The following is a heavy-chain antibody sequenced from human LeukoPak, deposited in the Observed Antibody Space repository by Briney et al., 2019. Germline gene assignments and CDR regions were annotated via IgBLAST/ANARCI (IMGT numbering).Heavy chain of an antibody. V-gene: IGHV3-23*01. CDR1: GFTFSSYG. D-gene: IGHD6-13*01. J-gene: IGHJ6*02. CDR2: TSATGGST. Sequence: GGSPRLSCAASGFTFSSYGITWVRQAPGKGLEWVSTTSATGGSTYYADSVKGRFTISRDNSKDTLYLQMNSLRAEDTAVYYCAKDLTVDSSSWYVGSTSYYYGMDVWGQGTTVTVSS. CDR3: AKDLTVDSSSWYVGSTSYYYGMDV.